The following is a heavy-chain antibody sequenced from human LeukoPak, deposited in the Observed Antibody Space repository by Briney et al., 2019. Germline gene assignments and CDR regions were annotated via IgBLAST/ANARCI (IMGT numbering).Heavy chain of an antibody. CDR3: ARDFSPGRHPAEYFQH. CDR1: GFTFSSYW. CDR2: INTDGSST. D-gene: IGHD2/OR15-2a*01. Sequence: GGSLRLSCAASGFTFSSYWMHWVRQAPGKRLVWVSRINTDGSSTSYADSVKGRFTISRDNAKNTLYLQMNSLRAEDTAVYYCARDFSPGRHPAEYFQHWGQGTLVTVSS. J-gene: IGHJ1*01. V-gene: IGHV3-74*01.